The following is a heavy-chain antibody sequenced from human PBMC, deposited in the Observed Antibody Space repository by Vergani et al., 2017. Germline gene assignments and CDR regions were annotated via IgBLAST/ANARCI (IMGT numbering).Heavy chain of an antibody. CDR2: TSTDGST. V-gene: IGHV4-61*02. D-gene: IGHD3-16*02. Sequence: QVQLQESGPGLVKPSQTLSLTCSVSGGAVNSGSNFWTWIRQPAGKGLEWIGRTSTDGSTNYNPSLKSRVTVSVDTSKTQISLRLTSVTAEDTAVYYCARETVVTSWDGYRFHYMDVWGIGTTVTVSS. J-gene: IGHJ6*03. CDR1: GGAVNSGSNF. CDR3: ARETVVTSWDGYRFHYMDV.